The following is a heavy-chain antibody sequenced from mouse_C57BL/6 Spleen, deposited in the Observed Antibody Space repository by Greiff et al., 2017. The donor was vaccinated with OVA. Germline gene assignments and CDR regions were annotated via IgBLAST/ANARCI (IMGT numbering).Heavy chain of an antibody. CDR2: IHPNSGST. J-gene: IGHJ4*01. Sequence: VQLQQSGAELVKPGASVKLSCKASGYTFTSYWMHWVKQRPGQGLEWIGMIHPNSGSTNYNEKFKSKATLTVDKSSSTAYMQLSSLTSEDSAVYYCARLRTAQARGAMDYWGQGTSVTVSS. V-gene: IGHV1-64*01. CDR1: GYTFTSYW. CDR3: ARLRTAQARGAMDY. D-gene: IGHD3-2*02.